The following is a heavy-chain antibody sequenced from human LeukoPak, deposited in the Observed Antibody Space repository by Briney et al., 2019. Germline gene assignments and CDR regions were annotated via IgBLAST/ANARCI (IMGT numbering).Heavy chain of an antibody. D-gene: IGHD3-16*01. J-gene: IGHJ5*01. CDR3: AKSSSAYDTSGYLDS. Sequence: GGSLRLSCVASGXTFRRFALSWVRQAPGKGLESVAGISDSGGSTNYADSVTGRFTISRDTPKNTLFLEMNTLRGEDTAIYYCAKSSSAYDTSGYLDSWGQGTLVTVSS. CDR1: GXTFRRFA. V-gene: IGHV3-23*01. CDR2: ISDSGGST.